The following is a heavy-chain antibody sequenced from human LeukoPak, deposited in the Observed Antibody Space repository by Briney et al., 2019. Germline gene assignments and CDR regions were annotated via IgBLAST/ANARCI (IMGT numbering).Heavy chain of an antibody. Sequence: GGSLRLSCAASGFTFSSYAMSWVHQAPGKGLEWVSAISGSGGSTYYADSVKGRFTISRDNSKNTLYLQMNSLRAEDTAVYYCARARGDYSSSSIFDYWGQGTLVTVSS. CDR3: ARARGDYSSSSIFDY. CDR2: ISGSGGST. J-gene: IGHJ4*02. CDR1: GFTFSSYA. V-gene: IGHV3-23*01. D-gene: IGHD6-6*01.